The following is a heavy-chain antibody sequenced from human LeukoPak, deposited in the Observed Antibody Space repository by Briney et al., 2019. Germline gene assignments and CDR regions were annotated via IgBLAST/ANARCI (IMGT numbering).Heavy chain of an antibody. Sequence: SETLSLTCTVSSGSITNYYWSWIRQPPGKGLEWIGYIYYSGSTNYNPSLKSRVTISVDTSKNQFSLKLSSVTAADTAVYYCARDMNYGSGNFDYWGQGTLVTVSS. CDR3: ARDMNYGSGNFDY. CDR2: IYYSGST. V-gene: IGHV4-59*01. D-gene: IGHD3-10*01. CDR1: SGSITNYY. J-gene: IGHJ4*02.